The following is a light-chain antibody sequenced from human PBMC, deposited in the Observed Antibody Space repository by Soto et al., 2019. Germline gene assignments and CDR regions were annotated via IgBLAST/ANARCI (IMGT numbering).Light chain of an antibody. V-gene: IGLV2-14*01. Sequence: QSALTQPASVSGSPGQSITISCTGTRSDVGGYNYVSWYQQHPGKAPKLMIYDVSNRPSGVSNRFSGSKSGNTASLTISGPQAEDEADYYFSSYTSISTLFGGGTKLTVL. J-gene: IGLJ2*01. CDR1: RSDVGGYNY. CDR2: DVS. CDR3: SSYTSISTL.